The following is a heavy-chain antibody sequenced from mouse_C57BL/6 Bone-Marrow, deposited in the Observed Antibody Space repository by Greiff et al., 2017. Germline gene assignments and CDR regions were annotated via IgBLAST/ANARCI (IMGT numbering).Heavy chain of an antibody. CDR3: ADYSNSY. CDR1: GYAFSSSW. V-gene: IGHV1-82*01. J-gene: IGHJ2*01. Sequence: VKLQESGPELVKPGASVKISCKASGYAFSSSWMNWVKQRPGKGLEWIGRIYPGDGDTNYNGKFKGKATLTADKSSSTAYMQLSSLTSEDSAVYFCADYSNSYWGQGTTLTVSS. CDR2: IYPGDGDT. D-gene: IGHD2-5*01.